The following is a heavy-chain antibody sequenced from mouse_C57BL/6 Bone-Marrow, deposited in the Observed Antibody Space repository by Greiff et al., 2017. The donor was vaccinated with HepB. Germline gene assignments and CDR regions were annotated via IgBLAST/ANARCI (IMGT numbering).Heavy chain of an antibody. D-gene: IGHD1-1*01. Sequence: QVQLQQPGAELARPGASVKMSCKASGYTFTSYTMHWVKQRPGQGLEWIGYINPSSGYTKYNQKFKDKATLTADKSSSTAYMQLSSLTSEDSAVYYCARRITTVVDYWGQGTTLTVSS. CDR1: GYTFTSYT. CDR3: ARRITTVVDY. V-gene: IGHV1-4*01. CDR2: INPSSGYT. J-gene: IGHJ2*01.